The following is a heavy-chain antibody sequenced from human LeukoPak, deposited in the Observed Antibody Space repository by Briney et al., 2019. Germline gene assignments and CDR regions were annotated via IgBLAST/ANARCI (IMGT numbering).Heavy chain of an antibody. CDR3: ARDKTTAGGPVDY. J-gene: IGHJ4*02. Sequence: GGSLRLSCAASGFTFNSYWMCWVRQAPGKGLEWVANIKQDGSEKYYVDSMKGRFTISRDNAKNSLYLQMNCLRAEDTAVYYCARDKTTAGGPVDYWGQGTLVTVSS. V-gene: IGHV3-7*01. CDR1: GFTFNSYW. CDR2: IKQDGSEK. D-gene: IGHD6-13*01.